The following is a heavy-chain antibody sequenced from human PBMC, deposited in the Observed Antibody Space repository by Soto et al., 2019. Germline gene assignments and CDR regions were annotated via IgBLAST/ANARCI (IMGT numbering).Heavy chain of an antibody. CDR3: ARTLDSYGYYYYYGMDV. CDR2: INAGNGNT. V-gene: IGHV1-3*01. J-gene: IGHJ6*02. CDR1: GYTFTSYA. Sequence: ASVKVSCTASGYTFTSYAMHWVRQAPGQPLEWMGWINAGNGNTKYSQKFQGRVTITRDTSASTAYMELSSLRSEDTAVYYCARTLDSYGYYYYYGMDVWGQGTTVTVSS. D-gene: IGHD5-18*01.